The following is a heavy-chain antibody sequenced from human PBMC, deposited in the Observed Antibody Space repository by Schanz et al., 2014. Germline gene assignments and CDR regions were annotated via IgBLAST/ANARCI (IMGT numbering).Heavy chain of an antibody. J-gene: IGHJ4*02. V-gene: IGHV1-18*01. Sequence: QVQLVQSGAEVKKPGASVKVSCKASGYTFISYGIKWVRQAPGQGLEWMGWISANNGNTNKAQKLQGRVTMTTDTSTSTSYMELTSLRFDDTAVYYCARDFSAYVGNYFDYWGQGTLVTVSS. CDR3: ARDFSAYVGNYFDY. D-gene: IGHD5-12*01. CDR1: GYTFISYG. CDR2: ISANNGNT.